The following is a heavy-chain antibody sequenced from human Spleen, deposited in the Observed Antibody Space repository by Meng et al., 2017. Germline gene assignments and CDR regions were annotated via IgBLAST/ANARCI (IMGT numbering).Heavy chain of an antibody. CDR2: IDPKSGDT. CDR1: GYTFPDYW. CDR3: ARVNYDSSGYYPRAGEYYYYGMDV. D-gene: IGHD3-22*01. V-gene: IGHV1-2*06. J-gene: IGHJ6*02. Sequence: ASVKVSCKASGYTFPDYWLHWVRRAPGQGLEWMGRIDPKSGDTHYAQRFQGRVTMTGDTSISTAYMELSRLRSDDTAVYYCARVNYDSSGYYPRAGEYYYYGMDVWGQGTTVTVSS.